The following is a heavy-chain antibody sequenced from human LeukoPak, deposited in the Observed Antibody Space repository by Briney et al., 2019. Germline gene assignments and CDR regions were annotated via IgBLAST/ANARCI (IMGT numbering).Heavy chain of an antibody. CDR2: ISSSSSTI. CDR1: GGSISSYY. CDR3: ARDKTGIYSSSWYDYYYYMDV. D-gene: IGHD6-13*01. Sequence: PSETLSLTCTVSGGSISSYYWNWVRQAPGKGLEWVSYISSSSSTIYYADSVKGRFTISRDNAKNTLYLQMNSLRAEDTAVYYCARDKTGIYSSSWYDYYYYMDVWGKGTTVTVSS. V-gene: IGHV3-48*01. J-gene: IGHJ6*03.